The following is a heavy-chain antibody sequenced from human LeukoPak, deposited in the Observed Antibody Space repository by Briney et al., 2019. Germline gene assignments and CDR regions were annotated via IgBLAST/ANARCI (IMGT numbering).Heavy chain of an antibody. D-gene: IGHD6-19*01. CDR1: GYTFTTYD. CDR2: INPSGGST. V-gene: IGHV1-46*01. J-gene: IGHJ6*02. Sequence: GASVKVSCKASGYTFTTYDMHWVRQAPGQGLEWMGIINPSGGSTSYPQKFQGRVTMTRDTSTSTVFMELSSLRSDDTAVYYCARHPGAVARPMGVPGGRFTMDVWGQGTTVTVSS. CDR3: ARHPGAVARPMGVPGGRFTMDV.